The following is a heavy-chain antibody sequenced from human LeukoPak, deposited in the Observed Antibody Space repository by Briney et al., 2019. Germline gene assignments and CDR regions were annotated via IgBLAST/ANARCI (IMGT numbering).Heavy chain of an antibody. Sequence: GGSLRLSCAASGFTFSSYSMDWARQAPGKGLEWVSSISSSSSYIYYADSAKGRFTISRDNAKNSLCLQMNSLRAEDTAVYYCARLGLPGRSSSDFDYWGQGTLVTVSS. D-gene: IGHD6-6*01. V-gene: IGHV3-21*01. CDR2: ISSSSSYI. J-gene: IGHJ4*02. CDR3: ARLGLPGRSSSDFDY. CDR1: GFTFSSYS.